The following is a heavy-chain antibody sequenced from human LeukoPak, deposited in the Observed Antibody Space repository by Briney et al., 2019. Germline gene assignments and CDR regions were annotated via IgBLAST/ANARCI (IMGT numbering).Heavy chain of an antibody. CDR1: GFTFSNYS. CDR3: ARAWGVYGDYGVDY. V-gene: IGHV3-21*01. Sequence: PGGSLRLSCAASGFTFSNYSMNWVRQAPGKGLEWVSSISSSSSYIYYADSVKGRFTISRDNAKNSLYLQMNSLRAEDTAVYYCARAWGVYGDYGVDYWGQGTLVTVSS. J-gene: IGHJ4*02. CDR2: ISSSSSYI. D-gene: IGHD4-17*01.